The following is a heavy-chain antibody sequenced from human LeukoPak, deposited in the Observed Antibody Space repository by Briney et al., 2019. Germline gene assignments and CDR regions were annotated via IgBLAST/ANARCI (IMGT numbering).Heavy chain of an antibody. CDR1: GGSISSGDYY. J-gene: IGHJ6*03. CDR2: INYSGST. CDR3: ARGSIAARPDYYYYMDV. Sequence: PSETLSLTCTVSGGSISSGDYYWSWIRQPPGKGLEWIGYINYSGSTYYNPSLKSRVTISVDTSKNQFSLKLSSVTAADTAVYYCARGSIAARPDYYYYMDVWGKGTTVTVSS. V-gene: IGHV4-30-4*08. D-gene: IGHD6-6*01.